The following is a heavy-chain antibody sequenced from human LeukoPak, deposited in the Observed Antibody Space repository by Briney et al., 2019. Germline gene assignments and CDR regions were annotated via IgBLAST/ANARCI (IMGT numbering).Heavy chain of an antibody. Sequence: PGGSLRLSCAVSGFTFSSYWMHWLRQAPGKGLEWVSVITGNGATIKYADSVKGRFTISRDNSKNTVYLQMNSLRAEDTAIYYCAKDWKPDGLYDLDYWGQGTLVTVS. D-gene: IGHD5-12*01. J-gene: IGHJ4*02. CDR3: AKDWKPDGLYDLDY. CDR2: ITGNGATI. V-gene: IGHV3-23*01. CDR1: GFTFSSYW.